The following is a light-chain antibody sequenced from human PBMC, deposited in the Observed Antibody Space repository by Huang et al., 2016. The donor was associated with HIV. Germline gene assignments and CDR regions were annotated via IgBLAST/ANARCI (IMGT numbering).Light chain of an antibody. J-gene: IGKJ1*01. V-gene: IGKV1-33*01. CDR2: DAS. Sequence: DIQMTQSPSSLSPSVGDRVTITCQASHDINKFLNWYQQRPGKAPRLLIYDASNLETVVPSRFSGSGSGTDFTFTISSLQPEDVATYYCQQYDGLPPWTFGQGTKVEIK. CDR1: HDINKF. CDR3: QQYDGLPPWT.